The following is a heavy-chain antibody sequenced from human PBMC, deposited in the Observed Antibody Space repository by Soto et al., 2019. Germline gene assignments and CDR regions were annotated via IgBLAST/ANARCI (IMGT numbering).Heavy chain of an antibody. D-gene: IGHD2-21*02. CDR2: ISAGGGST. Sequence: EVQLVESGGGLVEPGRSLRLSCAGSGFTFSNYAMSWVRQAPGKGLEWVSGISAGGGSTNYADSVKGRFTISRDNSKNTLYLQMNSLRAEDTAVYYCAKKSDYGGNSYNFDYWGQGTLVTVSS. CDR3: AKKSDYGGNSYNFDY. V-gene: IGHV3-23*04. J-gene: IGHJ4*02. CDR1: GFTFSNYA.